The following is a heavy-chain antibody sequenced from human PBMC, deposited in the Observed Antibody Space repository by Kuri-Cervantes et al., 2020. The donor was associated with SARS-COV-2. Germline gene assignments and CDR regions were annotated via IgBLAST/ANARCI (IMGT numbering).Heavy chain of an antibody. D-gene: IGHD3-3*01. V-gene: IGHV1-2*02. CDR2: INPNSGGT. J-gene: IGHJ6*03. CDR1: GYTFTSYY. Sequence: ASVKVSCKASGYTFTSYYMHWVRQAPGQGLEWMGWINPNSGGTNYAQKFQGRVTMTRDTSISTAYMELSRLRSDDTAVYYCARHYDFWSGYPLATYYYYYMDVWGKGTTVTVSS. CDR3: ARHYDFWSGYPLATYYYYYMDV.